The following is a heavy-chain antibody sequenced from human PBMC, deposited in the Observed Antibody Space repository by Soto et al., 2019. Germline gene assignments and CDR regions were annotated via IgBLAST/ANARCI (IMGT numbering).Heavy chain of an antibody. V-gene: IGHV5-51*01. D-gene: IGHD3-22*01. CDR3: ARKDKSGYFNWFDP. J-gene: IGHJ5*02. Sequence: SXKTSCRTSGYKFTSSWIAWVRQMPGKGLEWMGIIFPSDSDTRYSPSFQGQVTISADRSTSTVFLQWASLKASDTAVYFCARKDKSGYFNWFDPWGQGTLVTVSS. CDR1: GYKFTSSW. CDR2: IFPSDSDT.